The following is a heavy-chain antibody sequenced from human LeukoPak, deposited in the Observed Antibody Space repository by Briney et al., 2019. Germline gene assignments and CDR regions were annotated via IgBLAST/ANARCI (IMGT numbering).Heavy chain of an antibody. J-gene: IGHJ4*02. V-gene: IGHV3-64*04. CDR3: ARDHCSSTSCYTDY. D-gene: IGHD2-2*02. Sequence: GGSLRLSCSGSGFTFSRYLTQWVRQAPGKGLEYVSAIRYDGGETYYADSMKARFTISRDNAKNSLYLQMNSLRAEDTAMYYCARDHCSSTSCYTDYWGQGTLVTVSS. CDR2: IRYDGGET. CDR1: GFTFSRYL.